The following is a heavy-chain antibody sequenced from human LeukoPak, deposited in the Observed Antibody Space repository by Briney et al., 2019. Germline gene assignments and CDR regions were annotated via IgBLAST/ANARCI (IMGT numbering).Heavy chain of an antibody. Sequence: PSETLSLTCAVSGGSISSYYWSWIRQPPGKGLEWIGRIYTSGSTNYNPSLKSRVTMSVDTSKNQFSLQLSSVTAADTAVVYFVGEYGSGSYVNWFDPWGQGTLVAVSS. D-gene: IGHD3-10*01. CDR3: VGEYGSGSYVNWFDP. CDR1: GGSISSYY. V-gene: IGHV4-4*07. J-gene: IGHJ5*02. CDR2: IYTSGST.